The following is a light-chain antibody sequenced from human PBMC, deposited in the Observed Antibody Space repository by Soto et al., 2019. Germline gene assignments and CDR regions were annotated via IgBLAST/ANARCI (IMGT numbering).Light chain of an antibody. V-gene: IGKV3-20*01. CDR1: QNVGNNY. CDR2: DAS. J-gene: IGKJ4*01. CDR3: EQYANSPLT. Sequence: EIVLTQSPGTLSLSPGERATISCRASQNVGNNYLAWFQQTPGQAPRLLIFDASSRATGIPDRFSGSASGTDFTLTINRLEPDDVAVYYCEQYANSPLTFGGGNKVEF.